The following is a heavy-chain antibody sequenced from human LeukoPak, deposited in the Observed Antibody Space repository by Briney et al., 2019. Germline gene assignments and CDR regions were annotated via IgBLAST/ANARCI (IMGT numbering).Heavy chain of an antibody. Sequence: SQTLSLTCTVSGGSISSGGSYWSWTRHHPGKGLEWIGYIYYSGSTYYHPSLKSRVTISVDTSKNQFSLKLSSVTAADTAVYYCARGYGSGKYDVWGKGITVTVSS. V-gene: IGHV4-31*03. D-gene: IGHD3-10*01. CDR2: IYYSGST. CDR1: GGSISSGGSY. J-gene: IGHJ6*04. CDR3: ARGYGSGKYDV.